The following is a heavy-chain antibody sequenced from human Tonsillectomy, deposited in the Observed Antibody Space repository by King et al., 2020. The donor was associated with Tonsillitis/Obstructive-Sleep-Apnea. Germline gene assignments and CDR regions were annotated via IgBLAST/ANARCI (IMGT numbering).Heavy chain of an antibody. CDR1: GGTFSSYA. CDR2: IIPIFGTA. V-gene: IGHV1-69*05. D-gene: IGHD3-10*01. Sequence: QLVQSGAEVKKPGSSVKVSCKAAGGTFSSYAISWVRQAPGQGLEWMVGIIPIFGTANYAQKFQGRVTITSDESTSTAYMELSSLRSEDTAVYYCARDRNYYGSGSYFLNDYYYMDVWGKGTTVTVSS. J-gene: IGHJ6*03. CDR3: ARDRNYYGSGSYFLNDYYYMDV.